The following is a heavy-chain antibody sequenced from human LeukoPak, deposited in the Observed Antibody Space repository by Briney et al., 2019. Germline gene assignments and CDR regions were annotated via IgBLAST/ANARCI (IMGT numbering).Heavy chain of an antibody. J-gene: IGHJ6*02. CDR1: GYTFTGYY. Sequence: ASVKVSCKASGYTFTGYYMHWVRQAPGQGLEWMGWISVHNGNTDYAKKFQGRVTMTTDTSTNTAYMELRTLRSDDTAVYYCAREGNYDFWRGYTRPYYYYGMDVWGQGTAVTVSS. CDR3: AREGNYDFWRGYTRPYYYYGMDV. V-gene: IGHV1-18*04. CDR2: ISVHNGNT. D-gene: IGHD3-3*01.